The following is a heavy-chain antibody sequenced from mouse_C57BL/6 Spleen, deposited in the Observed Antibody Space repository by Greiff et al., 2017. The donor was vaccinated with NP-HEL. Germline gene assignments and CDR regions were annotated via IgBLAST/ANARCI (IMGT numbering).Heavy chain of an antibody. CDR3: AREWDGPYAMDY. CDR2: ISYDGSN. Sequence: VQLQQSGPGLVKPSQSLSLTCSVTGYSITSGYYWNWIRQFPGNKLEWMGYISYDGSNNYNPSLKNRISITRDTSKNQFFLKLNSVTTEDTATYYCAREWDGPYAMDYWGQGTSVTVSS. V-gene: IGHV3-6*01. D-gene: IGHD2-3*01. J-gene: IGHJ4*01. CDR1: GYSITSGYY.